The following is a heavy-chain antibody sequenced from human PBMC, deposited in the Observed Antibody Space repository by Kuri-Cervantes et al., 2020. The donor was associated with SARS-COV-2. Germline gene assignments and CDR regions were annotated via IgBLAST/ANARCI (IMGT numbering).Heavy chain of an antibody. CDR3: ARQGLDYDFWSGYSGFDY. J-gene: IGHJ4*02. CDR2: IKQDGSEK. CDR1: GFTFSSYW. V-gene: IGHV3-7*03. D-gene: IGHD3-3*01. Sequence: GESLKISCAASGFTFSSYWMSWVRQAPGKGLEWVANIKQDGSEKYYVDSVKGRFTISRDNAKNSLYLQMNSLRAEDTAVYYCARQGLDYDFWSGYSGFDYWGQGTLVTDSS.